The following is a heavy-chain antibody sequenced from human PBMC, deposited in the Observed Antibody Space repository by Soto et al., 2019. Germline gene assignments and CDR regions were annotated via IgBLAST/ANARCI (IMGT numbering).Heavy chain of an antibody. Sequence: GESLKISCKGSGYSFTSYWIGWVRQMPGKGLEWMGIIYPGDSDTRYSPSFQGQVTISADKSISTAYLQWSSLKASDTAMYYCATGGCVLRYFDWPTRYYYYGMDVWGQGTTVTVSS. CDR3: ATGGCVLRYFDWPTRYYYYGMDV. V-gene: IGHV5-51*01. CDR1: GYSFTSYW. J-gene: IGHJ6*02. D-gene: IGHD3-9*01. CDR2: IYPGDSDT.